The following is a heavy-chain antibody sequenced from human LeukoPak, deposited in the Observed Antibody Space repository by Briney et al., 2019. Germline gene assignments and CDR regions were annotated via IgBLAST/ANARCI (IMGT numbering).Heavy chain of an antibody. CDR1: GYTFTNYD. Sequence: ASVKVSCKASGYTFTNYDINCLRQDTGQKLEGMGWINPNSGNTGYAQKLQGRVTMTRNTSISTAYMELSSLRSEDTAVYYCASPRYCSGGSCQYFDYWGQGTLVTVSS. CDR2: INPNSGNT. CDR3: ASPRYCSGGSCQYFDY. V-gene: IGHV1-8*01. J-gene: IGHJ4*02. D-gene: IGHD2-15*01.